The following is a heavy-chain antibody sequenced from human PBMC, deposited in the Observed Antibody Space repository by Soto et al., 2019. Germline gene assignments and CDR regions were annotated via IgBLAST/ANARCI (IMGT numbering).Heavy chain of an antibody. CDR1: CYIYVRYG. CDR3: ARIDVDTVSTVTRDYNYYYMDV. CDR2: ITTHSGQT. V-gene: IGHV1-18*01. Sequence: QVQLVQSGAEVKRPGASVKVYCKASCYIYVRYGMSWVRQAPGQGLVWMGWITTHSGQTTSAQKYQGRITMTTDPSTSTASLELTRLTSDDTAVYYCARIDVDTVSTVTRDYNYYYMDVWGTGTGVSGSS. J-gene: IGHJ6*03. D-gene: IGHD5-12*01.